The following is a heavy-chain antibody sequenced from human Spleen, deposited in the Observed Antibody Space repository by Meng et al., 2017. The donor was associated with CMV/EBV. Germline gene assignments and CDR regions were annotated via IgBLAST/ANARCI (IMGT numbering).Heavy chain of an antibody. Sequence: SGFTVISYYMTWVRQAPGKGLEWVSLIYSGGSTYYADSVKGRFTISRDNSKNTLYLQMNSLRDEDTAVYYCAKGGGSSWYSSSFDYWGQGTLVTVSS. D-gene: IGHD6-13*01. J-gene: IGHJ4*02. CDR2: IYSGGST. CDR3: AKGGGSSWYSSSFDY. V-gene: IGHV3-66*02. CDR1: GFTVISYY.